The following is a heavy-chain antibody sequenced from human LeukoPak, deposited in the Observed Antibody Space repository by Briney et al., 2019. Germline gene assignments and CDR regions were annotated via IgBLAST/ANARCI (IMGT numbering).Heavy chain of an antibody. CDR1: GFTFSSYA. Sequence: PGASLRLSCAASGFTFSSYAMSWVRQAPGKGLEWVSAISGNGGGTYYADSVKGRFTISRDNSKNTLYLQMNSLRAEDTAVYYCAKPAGGYMNAFDIWGQGTMVTVSS. V-gene: IGHV3-23*01. CDR3: AKPAGGYMNAFDI. CDR2: ISGNGGGT. J-gene: IGHJ3*02. D-gene: IGHD2-15*01.